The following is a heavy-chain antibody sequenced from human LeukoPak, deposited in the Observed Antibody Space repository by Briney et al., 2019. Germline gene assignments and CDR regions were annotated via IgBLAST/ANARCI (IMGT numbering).Heavy chain of an antibody. CDR2: IYTSGST. V-gene: IGHV4-4*07. CDR1: GGSISSYY. J-gene: IGHJ5*02. Sequence: SETLSLTCTVSGGSISSYYWSWIRQPAGKGLEWIGRIYTSGSTNYNPSLKSRVTMSVDTSKNQFSLKLSSVTAADTAVYYCARGIVVVPATLGLDWFDPWGQGTLVTVSS. D-gene: IGHD2-2*01. CDR3: ARGIVVVPATLGLDWFDP.